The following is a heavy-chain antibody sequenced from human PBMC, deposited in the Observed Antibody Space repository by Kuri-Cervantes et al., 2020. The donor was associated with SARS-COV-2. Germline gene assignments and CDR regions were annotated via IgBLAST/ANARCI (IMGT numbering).Heavy chain of an antibody. CDR3: SRTYDSSGSLYYYYYMDV. Sequence: GESLKISCAASGFTFSSYSMNWVRQAPGKGLEWVSYISSSSTIYYADSVEGRFTISRDNAKNSLYLQMNSLRAEDTAVYYCSRTYDSSGSLYYYYYMDVWGKGTTVTVSS. V-gene: IGHV3-48*01. CDR1: GFTFSSYS. J-gene: IGHJ6*03. CDR2: ISSSSTI. D-gene: IGHD3-22*01.